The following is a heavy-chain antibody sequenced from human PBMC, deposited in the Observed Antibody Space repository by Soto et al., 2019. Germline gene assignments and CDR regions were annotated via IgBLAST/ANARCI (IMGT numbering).Heavy chain of an antibody. D-gene: IGHD6-13*01. CDR2: ILDSGTT. V-gene: IGHV4-61*01. CDR3: ARQRVLPAQYYFDS. CDR1: GGSVSRGSYY. J-gene: IGHJ4*02. Sequence: ASETLSLTCFVSGGSVSRGSYYWTWIRQPPGKGLEWIGYILDSGTTDYNPSLKSRVTMSVVTSKNQFSLNLRSVTAADTAVYYCARQRVLPAQYYFDSWGQGVVVTVSS.